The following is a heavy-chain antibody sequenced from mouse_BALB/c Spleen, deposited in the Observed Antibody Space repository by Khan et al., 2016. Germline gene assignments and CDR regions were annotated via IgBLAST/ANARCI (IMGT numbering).Heavy chain of an antibody. D-gene: IGHD2-4*01. V-gene: IGHV2-9*02. CDR3: ARDDQDYDAWFAS. J-gene: IGHJ3*01. Sequence: QVQLKESGPGLVAPSQSLSITCTVSGFSLTNSGVHWIRQPPGKGLEWLGVIWSGGSTDYNSALMSRLSITKDNSQNQVFLKMISLQTDDTAMYYCARDDQDYDAWFASWGQGTLVIVSA. CDR2: IWSGGST. CDR1: GFSLTNSG.